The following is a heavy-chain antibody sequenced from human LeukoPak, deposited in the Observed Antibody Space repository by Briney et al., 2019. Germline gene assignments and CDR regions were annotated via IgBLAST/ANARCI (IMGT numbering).Heavy chain of an antibody. CDR3: ARDVPHNWFDT. J-gene: IGHJ5*02. CDR2: INSDGGGA. CDR1: GITFGKNW. V-gene: IGHV3-74*01. Sequence: GGSLRLSCAASGITFGKNWMHWVRQGPGKGLVWISRINSDGGGAIYADSVKGRFTVSRDNAKNTLYLQMNSLRAEDTAVYYCARDVPHNWFDTWGQGTLVTVSS.